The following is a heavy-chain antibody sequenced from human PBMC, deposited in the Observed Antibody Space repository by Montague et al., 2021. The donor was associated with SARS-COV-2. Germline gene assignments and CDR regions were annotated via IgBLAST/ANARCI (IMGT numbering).Heavy chain of an antibody. J-gene: IGHJ4*02. CDR1: GFTFGGYD. V-gene: IGHV3-13*04. Sequence: SLRLSCAASGFTFGGYDMNWVRQAPGKGLEWVSAIGIGGDTYYLGSVKGRFIISRENAKNSLYLQMNSLRVGDTAVYYCARGGERSSSSLPDYWGQGTLVTVPS. CDR3: ARGGERSSSSLPDY. D-gene: IGHD6-6*01. CDR2: IGIGGDT.